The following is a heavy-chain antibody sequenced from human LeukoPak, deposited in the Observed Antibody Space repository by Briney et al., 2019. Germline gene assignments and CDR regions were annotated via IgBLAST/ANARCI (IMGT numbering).Heavy chain of an antibody. CDR2: ITNSGRTT. CDR1: GFTFSDYY. CDR3: AKDSHWILFDD. V-gene: IGHV3-11*01. D-gene: IGHD2-2*03. J-gene: IGHJ4*02. Sequence: GGSLRLSCVASGFTFSDYYMSWIRQAPGKGLEWISYITNSGRTTFYADSVKGRFSISRDNSKNTLYLQMNSLRDEDTAVYYCAKDSHWILFDDWGQGTLVTVSS.